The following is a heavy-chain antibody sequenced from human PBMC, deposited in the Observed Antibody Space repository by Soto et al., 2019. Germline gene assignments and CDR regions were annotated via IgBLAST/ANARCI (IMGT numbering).Heavy chain of an antibody. J-gene: IGHJ6*02. CDR3: AIVSIPGIYGEDV. CDR1: GGTFGNYA. V-gene: IGHV1-69*06. D-gene: IGHD2-2*01. Sequence: GASVKVSCKASGGTFGNYAISWVRQAPGQGLEWMGKIIPIFKTANYAQKFQGRITITADRSPRTDIAYMELSSLRSGDTALYYCAIVSIPGIYGEDVWGQGTTVTVSS. CDR2: IIPIFKTA.